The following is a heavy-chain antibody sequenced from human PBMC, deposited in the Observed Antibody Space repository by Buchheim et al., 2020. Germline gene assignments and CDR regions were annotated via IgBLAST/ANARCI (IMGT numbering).Heavy chain of an antibody. CDR3: VRHHLGELSDFDY. D-gene: IGHD3-16*02. V-gene: IGHV4-59*01. J-gene: IGHJ4*02. CDR1: GGSISGYY. CDR2: IFYSGNT. Sequence: QVQLQESGPGLVKPSETLSLTCTVSGGSISGYYWSWIRQPPGKGLEWIGYIFYSGNTKYNPSLKSRVTISSDTSKNQFSLRLTSVTAADTAVYYCVRHHLGELSDFDYWGQGSL.